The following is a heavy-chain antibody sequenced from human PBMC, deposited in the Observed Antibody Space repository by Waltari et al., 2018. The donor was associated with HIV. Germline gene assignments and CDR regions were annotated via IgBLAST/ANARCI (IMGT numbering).Heavy chain of an antibody. CDR1: GFTFSSYD. CDR2: IGTAGDT. Sequence: EVQLVESGGGLVQPGGSLRLSCAASGFTFSSYDMHWVRQATGKGLEWVSAIGTAGDTYYPGSVKGRFTISRENAKNSLYLQMNSLRAGDTAVYYCARGGITIFGVVWGMDVWGQGTTVTVSS. CDR3: ARGGITIFGVVWGMDV. D-gene: IGHD3-3*01. V-gene: IGHV3-13*04. J-gene: IGHJ6*02.